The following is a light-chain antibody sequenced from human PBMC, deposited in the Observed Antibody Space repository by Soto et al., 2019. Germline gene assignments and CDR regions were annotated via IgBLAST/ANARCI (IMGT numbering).Light chain of an antibody. V-gene: IGKV3-20*01. CDR2: GAS. CDR1: RSVSSSY. Sequence: ETVLTQSPVTLSLSPGERATLSCRASRSVSSSYVAWYQQKRGQARRLLIYGASSRATGIADRFSGSGSATDFPLTISRLAPEDFPVYYCQQYGSSGTFGQGTKVDI. CDR3: QQYGSSGT. J-gene: IGKJ1*01.